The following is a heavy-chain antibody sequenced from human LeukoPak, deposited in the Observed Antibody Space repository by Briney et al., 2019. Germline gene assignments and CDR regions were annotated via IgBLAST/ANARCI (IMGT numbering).Heavy chain of an antibody. CDR2: ISYDGSNK. V-gene: IGHV3-30*04. CDR1: GFTFSSYA. CDR3: ARDRTMVHFDY. Sequence: GGSLRLSCAASGFTFSSYAMHWVRQAPGKGLEWVAAISYDGSNKYYADSVKGRFTISRDNSKNTLYLQMNSLRAEDTAVYYCARDRTMVHFDYWGQGTLVTVSS. D-gene: IGHD3-10*01. J-gene: IGHJ4*02.